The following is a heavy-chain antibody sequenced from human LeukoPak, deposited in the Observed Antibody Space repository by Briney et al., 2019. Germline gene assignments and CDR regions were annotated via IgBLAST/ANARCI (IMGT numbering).Heavy chain of an antibody. D-gene: IGHD6-19*01. CDR1: GYTFTSYA. V-gene: IGHV1-3*01. CDR2: INAGNGNT. CDR3: ARVTGGSGWYWDWFDP. Sequence: ASVKVSCKASGYTFTSYAMHWVRQAPGQRLEWMGWINAGNGNTKYSQKFQGRVTITRDTSASTAYMELSSLRSEDTAVYYRARVTGGSGWYWDWFDPWGQGTLVTVSS. J-gene: IGHJ5*02.